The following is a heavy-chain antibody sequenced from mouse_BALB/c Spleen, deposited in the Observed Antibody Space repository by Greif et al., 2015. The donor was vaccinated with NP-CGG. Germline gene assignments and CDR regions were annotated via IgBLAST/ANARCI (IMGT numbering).Heavy chain of an antibody. CDR1: GYAFSSYW. Sequence: QVQLKQSGAELVRPGSSVKISCKASGYAFSSYWMNWVKQRPGQGLEWIGQIYPGDGDTNYNGKFKGKATLTADKSSSTAYMQLSSLTSEDSAVYFCARRKLTTVVATGDYFDYWGQGTTLTVSS. D-gene: IGHD1-1*01. CDR3: ARRKLTTVVATGDYFDY. CDR2: IYPGDGDT. J-gene: IGHJ2*01. V-gene: IGHV1-80*01.